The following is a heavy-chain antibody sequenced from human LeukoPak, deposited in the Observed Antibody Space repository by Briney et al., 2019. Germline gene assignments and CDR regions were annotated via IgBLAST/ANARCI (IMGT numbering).Heavy chain of an antibody. D-gene: IGHD6-19*01. J-gene: IGHJ4*02. Sequence: PGGSLRLSCAASGFTFSSYAMSWVRQAPGKGLEWVSAISGSGGSTYYADSVKGRFTISRDNAKNSLYLQMNSLRAEDTAVYYCAREAAVATTRASDYWGQGTLVTVSS. CDR1: GFTFSSYA. CDR2: ISGSGGST. CDR3: AREAAVATTRASDY. V-gene: IGHV3-23*01.